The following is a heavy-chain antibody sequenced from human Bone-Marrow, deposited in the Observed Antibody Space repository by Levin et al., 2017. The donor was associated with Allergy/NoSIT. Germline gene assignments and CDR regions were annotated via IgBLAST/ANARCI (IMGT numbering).Heavy chain of an antibody. J-gene: IGHJ4*02. V-gene: IGHV3-74*01. D-gene: IGHD3-3*01. CDR1: GFSVSRYW. CDR3: TRDTFGVDDY. CDR2: INEDGSTI. Sequence: ASVKVSCAASGFSVSRYWMHWVRQAPGKGLAWVSRINEDGSTINYADSVEGRFTISRDSAKNTLYLQMNSLRVEDTAVYYCTRDTFGVDDYWGQGTMVTVSS.